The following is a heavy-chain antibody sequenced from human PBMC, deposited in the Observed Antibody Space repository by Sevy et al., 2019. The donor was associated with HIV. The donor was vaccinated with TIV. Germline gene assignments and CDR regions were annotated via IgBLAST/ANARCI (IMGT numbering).Heavy chain of an antibody. J-gene: IGHJ1*01. CDR2: ISSSGTGV. D-gene: IGHD3-22*01. CDR3: ARGPRGVSDYPIFQD. Sequence: GGSLRLSCTASGFTFSDYYVSWIRQAPGKGLEWLSYISSSGTGVFYADSVKGRSTISRDNSKNSVSLQMNSLRAEDPAVYYCARGPRGVSDYPIFQDWGQGTLVTVSS. V-gene: IGHV3-11*01. CDR1: GFTFSDYY.